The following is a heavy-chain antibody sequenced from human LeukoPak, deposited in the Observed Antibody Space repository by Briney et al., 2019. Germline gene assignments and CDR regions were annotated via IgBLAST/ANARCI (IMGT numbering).Heavy chain of an antibody. CDR3: ARHENWGYSYGYDY. J-gene: IGHJ4*02. D-gene: IGHD5-18*01. Sequence: SGTLSLTCTVSGGSISSSSYYWGWIRQPPGKGLEWIGSIYYSGSTYYNPSLKSRVTISVDTSKNQFSLKLSSVTAADTAVYYCARHENWGYSYGYDYWGQGTLVTVSP. CDR2: IYYSGST. CDR1: GGSISSSSYY. V-gene: IGHV4-39*01.